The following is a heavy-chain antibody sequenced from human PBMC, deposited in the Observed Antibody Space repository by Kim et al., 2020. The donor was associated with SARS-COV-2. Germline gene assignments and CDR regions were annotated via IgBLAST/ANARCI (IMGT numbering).Heavy chain of an antibody. D-gene: IGHD2-21*02. CDR3: TRNLMGDGDMGL. V-gene: IGHV3-30*03. CDR1: GFSFNRHL. Sequence: GGSLRLSCAASGFSFNRHLMHWVRQAPGKGLEWVALISYDGSTTIYTDSVKGRFTVSRDNSKNAVYLQMNSLRADDTAVYYCTRNLMGDGDMGLWGQGTLVTVSP. J-gene: IGHJ4*02. CDR2: ISYDGSTT.